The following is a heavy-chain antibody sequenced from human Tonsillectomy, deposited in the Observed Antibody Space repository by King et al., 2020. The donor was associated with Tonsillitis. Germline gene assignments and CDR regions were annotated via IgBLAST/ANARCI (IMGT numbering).Heavy chain of an antibody. Sequence: QLVQSGAELKKPGASVKVSCKTSGYTFTGYDITWVRQAPGQGLEWMGWISGYNGDTNYAQKRQGRVTMTTDTSTSTAYMEVRSLRSDDTAVYYCARVGLYSSSSGTSDYWGQGTLVTVSS. J-gene: IGHJ4*02. V-gene: IGHV1-18*04. D-gene: IGHD6-6*01. CDR3: ARVGLYSSSSGTSDY. CDR1: GYTFTGYD. CDR2: ISGYNGDT.